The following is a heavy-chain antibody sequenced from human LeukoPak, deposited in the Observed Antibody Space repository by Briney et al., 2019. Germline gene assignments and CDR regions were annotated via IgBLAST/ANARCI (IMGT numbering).Heavy chain of an antibody. Sequence: GGSLRLSCAASGFAFSSYAMSWVRQAPGKGLEWVSAISGSGGSTYYADSVKGRFTTSRDNSKNTLYLQMNSLRAEDTAVYYCAKGLGKQWELLKNWFDPWGQGTLVTVSS. CDR3: AKGLGKQWELLKNWFDP. D-gene: IGHD1-26*01. CDR1: GFAFSSYA. CDR2: ISGSGGST. V-gene: IGHV3-23*01. J-gene: IGHJ5*02.